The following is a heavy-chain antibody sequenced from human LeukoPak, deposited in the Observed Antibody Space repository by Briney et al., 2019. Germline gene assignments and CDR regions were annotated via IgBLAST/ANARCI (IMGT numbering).Heavy chain of an antibody. D-gene: IGHD1-1*01. CDR2: IYSGGSI. CDR1: GFTVNSNY. Sequence: PGGSLRLSCAASGFTVNSNYMNWVRQAPGKGLEWVSVIYSGGSISYADSVKGRFTISRDNSKNTLYLQMNSLRAEDTAVYYCARSGLDRNYFDYWGQGTLVTVSS. V-gene: IGHV3-53*01. J-gene: IGHJ4*02. CDR3: ARSGLDRNYFDY.